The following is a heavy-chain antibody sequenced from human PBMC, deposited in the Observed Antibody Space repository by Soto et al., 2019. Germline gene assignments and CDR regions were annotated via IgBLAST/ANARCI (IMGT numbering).Heavy chain of an antibody. V-gene: IGHV4-31*03. D-gene: IGHD3-16*01. CDR3: ARNRLRSADFAY. Sequence: QVQLQESGPGLVKPSQTLSLTCTVSGGSISSGGYYWSWIRQHPGKGLEWIGYIYYSGSSYYNPSSKSRVTMSADTSKSQSSLKLSSVTAADTAVYYCARNRLRSADFAYWGQGTLVTVSS. CDR2: IYYSGSS. J-gene: IGHJ4*02. CDR1: GGSISSGGYY.